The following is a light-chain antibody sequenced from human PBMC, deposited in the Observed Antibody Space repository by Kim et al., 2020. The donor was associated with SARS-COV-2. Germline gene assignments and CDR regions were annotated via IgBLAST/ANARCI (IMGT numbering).Light chain of an antibody. CDR3: HQYNDWPPGDT. CDR1: QSVSSH. CDR2: GAS. V-gene: IGKV3-15*01. J-gene: IGKJ2*01. Sequence: PWGTAALSCRASQSVSSHLAWYQLIRGRAPTLLIYGASTRATGIPARFSGSGSVTEFTLTITSLQSEDFALYDCHQYNDWPPGDTFGQGTKVDIK.